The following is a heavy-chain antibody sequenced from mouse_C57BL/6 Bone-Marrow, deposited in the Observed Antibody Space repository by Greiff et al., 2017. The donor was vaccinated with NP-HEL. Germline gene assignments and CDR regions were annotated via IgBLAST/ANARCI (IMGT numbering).Heavy chain of an antibody. J-gene: IGHJ3*01. V-gene: IGHV1-81*01. Sequence: QVQLKESGAELARPGASVKLSCKASGSTFTGYGISWVKQRTGQGLEWIGEIYPRSGNTSYNEKFKGKATLTADKSSSTAYMELRSLTSEDSAVYFCARDGNFAYWGQGTLVTVSA. CDR1: GSTFTGYG. D-gene: IGHD2-1*01. CDR2: IYPRSGNT. CDR3: ARDGNFAY.